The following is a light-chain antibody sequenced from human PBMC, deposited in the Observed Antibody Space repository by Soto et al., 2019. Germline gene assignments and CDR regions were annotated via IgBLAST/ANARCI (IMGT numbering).Light chain of an antibody. CDR3: ASWDDTLNGVV. CDR1: SSNIGSNI. V-gene: IGLV1-44*01. Sequence: QSALTQTPSASGTPGQRVTISCSGSSSNIGSNIVNWYQQLPGTAPKLLIYSNNQRPSGVPDRFSGSKSGTSASLAISGPQSEDEGDYYCASWDDTLNGVVFGGGTKLTVL. CDR2: SNN. J-gene: IGLJ2*01.